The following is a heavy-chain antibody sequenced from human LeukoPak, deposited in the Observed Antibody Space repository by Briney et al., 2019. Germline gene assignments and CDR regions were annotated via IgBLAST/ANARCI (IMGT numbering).Heavy chain of an antibody. D-gene: IGHD6-13*01. Sequence: GGSLRLSCAASGFTFSNYAMSWVRQAPGKGLEWVSAISGSGGSTYYADSVKGRFTISRDNSKNTLYLQMNSLRADDTAVYYCARDGYSNYWYLNLWGQGTLVTVSS. CDR2: ISGSGGST. CDR1: GFTFSNYA. V-gene: IGHV3-23*01. J-gene: IGHJ4*02. CDR3: ARDGYSNYWYLNL.